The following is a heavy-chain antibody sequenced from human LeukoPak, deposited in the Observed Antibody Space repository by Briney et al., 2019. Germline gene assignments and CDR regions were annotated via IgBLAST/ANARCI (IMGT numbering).Heavy chain of an antibody. D-gene: IGHD2-15*01. CDR2: ISSSSTYI. Sequence: GGSLRLSCAASGFTFSAYYMNWVRQAPGKGLEWVSSISSSSTYIKYADSAKGRFTISRDNAKNSLYLQMNSLRAEDTAVYYCARGKWSTRHWGQGTLVTVSS. CDR1: GFTFSAYY. CDR3: ARGKWSTRH. J-gene: IGHJ4*02. V-gene: IGHV3-21*01.